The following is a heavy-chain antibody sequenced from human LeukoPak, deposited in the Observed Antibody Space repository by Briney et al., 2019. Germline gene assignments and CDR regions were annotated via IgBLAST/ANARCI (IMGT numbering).Heavy chain of an antibody. D-gene: IGHD3-10*01. CDR1: GFTFSSYD. CDR2: IRYDGTNK. J-gene: IGHJ6*03. Sequence: GGSLRLPCAPSGFTFSSYDMHWVRPAPGKGLEWVAFIRYDGTNKYYADSVKGRFTISRDNSKNTLYLQMNSLRAEDTAVYYCAKRELDYMDAWGKGTTVTVSS. V-gene: IGHV3-30*02. CDR3: AKRELDYMDA.